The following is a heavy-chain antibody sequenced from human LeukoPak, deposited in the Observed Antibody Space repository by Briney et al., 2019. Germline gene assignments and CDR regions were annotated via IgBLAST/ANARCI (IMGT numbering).Heavy chain of an antibody. CDR1: GFTFTSYW. D-gene: IGHD2-8*01. CDR3: NGANAER. J-gene: IGHJ1*01. V-gene: IGHV3-74*01. Sequence: GGSLRLSCAASGFTFTSYWMHWVRQAPGKGLVWVSGINTDESRTFYADSVKGRFTISRDNAKSTLYLQMNSLRADDTAVYYCNGANAERWGQGTLVTVSS. CDR2: INTDESRT.